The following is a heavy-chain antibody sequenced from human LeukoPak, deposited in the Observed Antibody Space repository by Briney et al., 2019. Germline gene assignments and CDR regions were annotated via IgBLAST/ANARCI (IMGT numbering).Heavy chain of an antibody. D-gene: IGHD3-3*01. CDR2: IYYSGST. CDR3: ARVIRERGTIFGVVIVYYFDY. Sequence: SETLSLTCTVSGGSISSYYWGWIRQPPGKGLEWIGSIYYSGSTYYNPSLKSRVTISVDTSKSQFSLKLSSVTAADTAVYYCARVIRERGTIFGVVIVYYFDYWGQGTLVTVSS. J-gene: IGHJ4*02. V-gene: IGHV4-39*07. CDR1: GGSISSYY.